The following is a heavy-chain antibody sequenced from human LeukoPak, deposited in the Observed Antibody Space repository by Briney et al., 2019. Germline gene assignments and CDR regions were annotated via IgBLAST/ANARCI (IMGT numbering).Heavy chain of an antibody. Sequence: SETLSLTCAVYGGSFSGYYWSWIRQPPGKGLEWIGEINHSGSTNYNPSLKSRVTISVDTSKNQFSLKLSSVTAADTAVYYCARHQNMVRGVIIGSAFDYWGQGTLVTVSS. D-gene: IGHD3-10*01. J-gene: IGHJ4*02. CDR1: GGSFSGYY. CDR3: ARHQNMVRGVIIGSAFDY. CDR2: INHSGST. V-gene: IGHV4-34*01.